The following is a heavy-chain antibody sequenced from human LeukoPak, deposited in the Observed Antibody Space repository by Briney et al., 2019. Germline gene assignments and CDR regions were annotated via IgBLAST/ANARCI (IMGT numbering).Heavy chain of an antibody. CDR1: GGSISSSSYY. V-gene: IGHV4-39*01. CDR2: IYYSGST. Sequence: PSETLSLTCTVSGGSISSSSYYWGWIRQPPGKGLEWIGSIYYSGSTYYNPSLKSRVTKSVDTSKNQFSLKLSSVTAADTAVYYCARHIVATITGVDYWGQGTLVTVSS. CDR3: ARHIVATITGVDY. J-gene: IGHJ4*02. D-gene: IGHD5-12*01.